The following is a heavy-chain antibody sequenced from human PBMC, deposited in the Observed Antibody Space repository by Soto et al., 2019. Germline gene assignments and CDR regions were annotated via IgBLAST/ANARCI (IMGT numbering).Heavy chain of an antibody. V-gene: IGHV1-8*01. D-gene: IGHD6-13*01. CDR2: MNPNSGNT. J-gene: IGHJ4*02. CDR1: GYTFSSYD. CDR3: ARAPAPLYSSSWYYFDY. Sequence: ASVKVSCKASGYTFSSYDINWVRQATGQGPEWMGWMNPNSGNTGYAQKLQGRVTMTTDTSTSTANMELRSLRSDDTAVYYCARAPAPLYSSSWYYFDYWGQGTLVTVSS.